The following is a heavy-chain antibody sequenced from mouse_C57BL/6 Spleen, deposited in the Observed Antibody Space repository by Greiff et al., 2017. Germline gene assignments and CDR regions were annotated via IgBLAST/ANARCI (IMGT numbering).Heavy chain of an antibody. CDR2: INYDGSST. D-gene: IGHD3-2*02. CDR3: AREGGSGYAMDY. CDR1: GFTFSDYY. Sequence: EVKVVESEGGLVQPGSSMKLSCTASGFTFSDYYMAWVRQVPEKGLEWVANINYDGSSTYYLDSLKSRFIISRDNAKNILYLQMSSLKSEDTATYYCAREGGSGYAMDYWGQGTSVTVSS. V-gene: IGHV5-16*01. J-gene: IGHJ4*01.